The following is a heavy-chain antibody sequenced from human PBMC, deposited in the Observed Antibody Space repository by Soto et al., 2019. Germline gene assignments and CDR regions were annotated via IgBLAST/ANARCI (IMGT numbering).Heavy chain of an antibody. D-gene: IGHD1-26*01. CDR2: IYYIGST. J-gene: IGHJ4*02. CDR3: ARAWGETYYGGYYFDS. Sequence: QVQLQESGPGLLRPSQTLSLTCTVSGASISSAGYYWSWIRHHPEKGLEWIGYIYYIGSTYYNPSLKSRVSMSLDKSKNQFSLKVNSVTVADSAVYYCARAWGETYYGGYYFDSWGQGTLVALSS. CDR1: GASISSAGYY. V-gene: IGHV4-31*03.